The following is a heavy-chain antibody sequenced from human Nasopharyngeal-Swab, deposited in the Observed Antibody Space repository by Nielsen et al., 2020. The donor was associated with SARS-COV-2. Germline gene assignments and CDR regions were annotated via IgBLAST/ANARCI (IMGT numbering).Heavy chain of an antibody. J-gene: IGHJ6*02. CDR1: GFSFRTYS. CDR2: ISSSSSYI. V-gene: IGHV3-21*01. CDR3: ARHVQHLDFWGSDV. D-gene: IGHD6-13*01. Sequence: GGSLRLSCAASGFSFRTYSMNWVRQAPGKGLEWVSSISSSSSYIYYGDSMKGRFTISRDNAKNSLYLQMNSLRAEDTAVYYCARHVQHLDFWGSDVWGQGTTVTVS.